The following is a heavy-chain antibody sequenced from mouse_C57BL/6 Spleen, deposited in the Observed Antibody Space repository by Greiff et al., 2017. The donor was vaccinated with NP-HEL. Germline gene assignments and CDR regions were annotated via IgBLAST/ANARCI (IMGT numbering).Heavy chain of an antibody. J-gene: IGHJ4*01. D-gene: IGHD4-1*01. CDR1: GYTFTSYW. Sequence: QVQLQQPGAELVMPGASVKLSCKASGYTFTSYWMHWVKQRPGQGLEWIGEIDPSDSYTNYNQKFKGKSTLTVDKSSSTAYMQLSSLTSEDSAVYYCARFWEEAMDYWGQGTSVTVSS. CDR3: ARFWEEAMDY. CDR2: IDPSDSYT. V-gene: IGHV1-69*01.